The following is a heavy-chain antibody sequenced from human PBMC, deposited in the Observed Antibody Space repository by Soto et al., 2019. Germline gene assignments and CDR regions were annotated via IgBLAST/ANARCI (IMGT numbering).Heavy chain of an antibody. CDR2: ISGSGGST. Sequence: GGSLRLSCAASGFTFSSYAMSWVRQAPGKGLEWVSAISGSGGSTYYADSVKGRFTISRDNSKNTLYLQMNSLRAEDTAVYYCAKIYCSGGSCYGYYYYYMDVWGKGTTVTVSS. CDR3: AKIYCSGGSCYGYYYYYMDV. D-gene: IGHD2-15*01. J-gene: IGHJ6*03. V-gene: IGHV3-23*01. CDR1: GFTFSSYA.